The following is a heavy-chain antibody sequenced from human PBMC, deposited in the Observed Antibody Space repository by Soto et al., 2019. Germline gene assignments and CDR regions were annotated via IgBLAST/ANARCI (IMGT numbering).Heavy chain of an antibody. D-gene: IGHD3-10*01. CDR2: ISGGGDTT. Sequence: EVQLLESGGGLVQPGGSLRLSCAASGFTFNNYAMTWVRXAXGKGLEWVSAISGGGDTTSYADSVKGRFTVSRDGSKNTLYLQMSSLRAEDTALYYCAKGRGGSGSLTPRVDFWGQGTLVTVSS. V-gene: IGHV3-23*01. CDR1: GFTFNNYA. CDR3: AKGRGGSGSLTPRVDF. J-gene: IGHJ4*02.